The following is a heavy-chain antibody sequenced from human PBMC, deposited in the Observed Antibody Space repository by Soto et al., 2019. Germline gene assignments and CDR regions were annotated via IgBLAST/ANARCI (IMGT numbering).Heavy chain of an antibody. Sequence: ASVKVSCKSSGYTFTSYGIIWRRQAPGQGLEWMGWIIAYNGNTNYAQKVQGRVTMTTDTSTSTVYMELRSLRSDDTAVYYCARVSDGGYGYNFDYRGKGSLVTVSS. D-gene: IGHD5-18*01. CDR3: ARVSDGGYGYNFDY. J-gene: IGHJ4*02. CDR1: GYTFTSYG. CDR2: IIAYNGNT. V-gene: IGHV1-18*04.